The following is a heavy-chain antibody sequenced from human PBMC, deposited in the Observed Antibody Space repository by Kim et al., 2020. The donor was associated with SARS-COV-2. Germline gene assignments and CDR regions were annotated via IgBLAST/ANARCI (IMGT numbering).Heavy chain of an antibody. V-gene: IGHV4-59*13. CDR1: GGSISGYY. CDR3: ARDPSRHTATYWYFDL. CDR2: IYYSGST. Sequence: SETLSLTCTVSGGSISGYYWSWIRQPPGKGLEWIGYIYYSGSTNYNPSLKSRVTISVDTSKDQFSLNLRSVTAADTAVYYCARDPSRHTATYWYFDLWGRGTLVTVSS. J-gene: IGHJ2*01. D-gene: IGHD5-18*01.